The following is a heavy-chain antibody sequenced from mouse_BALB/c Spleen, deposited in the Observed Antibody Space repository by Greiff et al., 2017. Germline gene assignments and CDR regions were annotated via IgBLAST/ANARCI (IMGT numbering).Heavy chain of an antibody. D-gene: IGHD1-1*01. CDR3: ARAGGGSSYVDYAMDY. CDR2: ISRGGST. J-gene: IGHJ4*01. V-gene: IGHV5-6-5*01. Sequence: EVMLVESGGGLVKPGGSLKLSCAASGFTFSSYAMSWVRQTPEKRLEWVASISRGGSTYYPDSVKGRFTISRDNARNILYLQMSSLRSEDTAMYYCARAGGGSSYVDYAMDYWGQGTSVTVSS. CDR1: GFTFSSYA.